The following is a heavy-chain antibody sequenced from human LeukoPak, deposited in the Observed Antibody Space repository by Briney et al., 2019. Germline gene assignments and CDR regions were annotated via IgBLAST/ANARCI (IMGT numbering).Heavy chain of an antibody. CDR1: GGSISSYY. D-gene: IGHD2-2*01. CDR2: IYYSGST. V-gene: IGHV4-59*12. J-gene: IGHJ5*02. Sequence: SETLSLTCTVSGGSISSYYWSWIRQPPGKGLEWIGYIYYSGSTNYNPSLKSRVTMSVDTSKNQFSLKLSSVTAADTAVYYCARASPRYCSSTSCYGNWFDPWGQGTLVTVSS. CDR3: ARASPRYCSSTSCYGNWFDP.